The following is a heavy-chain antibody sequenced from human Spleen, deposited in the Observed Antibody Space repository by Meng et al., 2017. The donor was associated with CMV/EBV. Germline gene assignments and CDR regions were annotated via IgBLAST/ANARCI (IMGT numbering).Heavy chain of an antibody. CDR2: ISSSGSTI. J-gene: IGHJ4*02. D-gene: IGHD1-26*01. Sequence: GGSLRLSCAASGFTFSSYEMNWFRQAPGKGLEWVSYISSSGSTIYYADSVKGRFTISRDNAKNSLYLQMNSLRAEDTAVYYCSVTSGGGSYYFRDYWGQGTLVTVSS. CDR1: GFTFSSYE. V-gene: IGHV3-48*03. CDR3: SVTSGGGSYYFRDY.